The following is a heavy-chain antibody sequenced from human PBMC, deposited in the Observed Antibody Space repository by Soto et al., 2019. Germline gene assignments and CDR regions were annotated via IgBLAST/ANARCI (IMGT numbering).Heavy chain of an antibody. CDR1: GFTFSSYS. V-gene: IGHV3-21*01. CDR2: ISSSSSYI. J-gene: IGHJ6*02. Sequence: KPGGSLRLSCAASGFTFSSYSMNWVRQAPGKGLEWVSSISSSSSYIYYADSVKGRFTISRDNAKNSLYLQMNSLRAEDTAVYYCGGIAAAGTEESYYYYGMDVWGQGTTVTVSS. D-gene: IGHD6-13*01. CDR3: GGIAAAGTEESYYYYGMDV.